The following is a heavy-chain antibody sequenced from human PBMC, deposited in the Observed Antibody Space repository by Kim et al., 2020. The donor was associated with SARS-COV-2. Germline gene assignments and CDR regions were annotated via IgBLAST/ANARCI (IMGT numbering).Heavy chain of an antibody. CDR3: ARWTPWIYYYYYGMDV. D-gene: IGHD2-2*03. V-gene: IGHV4-34*01. Sequence: SETLSLTCAVYGGSFSGYYWSWIRQPPGKGLEWIGEINHSGSTNYNPSLKSRVTISVDTSKNQFSLKLSSVTAADTAVYYCARWTPWIYYYYYGMDVWGQGTTVTVSS. CDR1: GGSFSGYY. J-gene: IGHJ6*02. CDR2: INHSGST.